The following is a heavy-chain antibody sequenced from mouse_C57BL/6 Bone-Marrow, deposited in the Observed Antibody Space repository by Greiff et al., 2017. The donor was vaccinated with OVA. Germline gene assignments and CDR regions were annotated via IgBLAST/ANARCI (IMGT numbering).Heavy chain of an antibody. CDR1: GYAFSSYW. V-gene: IGHV1-80*01. Sequence: QVQLQQSGAELVKPGASVKISCKASGYAFSSYWMNWVKQRPGKGLEWIGQIYPGDGDTNYNGKFKGKATLTADKSSSTAYMQRSSLTSEDSAVYFCARRGDYYYGSSYGYFDYWGQGTTLTVSS. J-gene: IGHJ2*01. CDR2: IYPGDGDT. CDR3: ARRGDYYYGSSYGYFDY. D-gene: IGHD1-1*01.